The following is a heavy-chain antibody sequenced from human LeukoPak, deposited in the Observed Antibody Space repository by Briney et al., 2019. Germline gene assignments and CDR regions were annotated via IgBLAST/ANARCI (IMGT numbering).Heavy chain of an antibody. CDR3: AIEYDSSGYGYRDAFDI. Sequence: GGSLRLSCAASGFTFSSYAMSWVRQAPGKGLEWVSAISGSGGSTYYADSVKGRFTISRDNSKNTLYLQMNSLRAEDTAVYYCAIEYDSSGYGYRDAFDIWGQGTMVTVSS. V-gene: IGHV3-23*01. CDR2: ISGSGGST. CDR1: GFTFSSYA. J-gene: IGHJ3*02. D-gene: IGHD3-22*01.